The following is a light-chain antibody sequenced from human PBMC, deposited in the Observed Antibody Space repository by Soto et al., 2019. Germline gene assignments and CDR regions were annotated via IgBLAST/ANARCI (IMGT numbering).Light chain of an antibody. CDR2: GAS. J-gene: IGKJ5*01. CDR3: QQYGSSPRIT. V-gene: IGKV3-20*01. Sequence: IVLTQSPGTLILSPGERATLSCRASQSVSSSYLAWYQQKPGQAPRLLIYGASSRATGIPDRFSGSGSGTDFTLTISRLEPEDFAVYYCQQYGSSPRITFGQGTRLEIK. CDR1: QSVSSSY.